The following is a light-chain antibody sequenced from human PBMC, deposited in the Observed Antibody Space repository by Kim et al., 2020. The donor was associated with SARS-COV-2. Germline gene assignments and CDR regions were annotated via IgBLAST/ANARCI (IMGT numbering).Light chain of an antibody. CDR3: SSYGGSNNFGV. CDR2: EVS. V-gene: IGLV2-8*01. Sequence: QSALTQPPSASGSPGQSVTISCTGTSSDVGGYDFVSWYQQHPGKAPKLMIYEVSRRPSGVPNRFSGSKSGNTASLTVSGLQAEDEAEYYCSSYGGSNNFGVFGGGTQLTVL. J-gene: IGLJ2*01. CDR1: SSDVGGYDF.